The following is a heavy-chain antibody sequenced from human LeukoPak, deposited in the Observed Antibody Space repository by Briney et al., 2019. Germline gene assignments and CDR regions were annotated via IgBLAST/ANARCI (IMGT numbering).Heavy chain of an antibody. CDR1: GFTFSSYA. J-gene: IGHJ4*02. CDR3: AKSKFTQRSGGNSGPYDY. V-gene: IGHV3-23*01. D-gene: IGHD4-23*01. CDR2: ISGSGGST. Sequence: PGGSLRPSCAASGFTFSSYAMSWVRQAPGKGLEWVSAISGSGGSTYYADSVKGRFTISRDNSKNTLYLQMNSLRAEDTAVYYCAKSKFTQRSGGNSGPYDYWGQGTLVTVSS.